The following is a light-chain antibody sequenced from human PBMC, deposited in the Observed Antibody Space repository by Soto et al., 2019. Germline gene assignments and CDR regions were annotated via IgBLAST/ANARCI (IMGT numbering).Light chain of an antibody. V-gene: IGKV2-28*01. Sequence: DIVMTQSPLSLPVTPGEPASISCRSSQSLLHRNGYTYLDRYLQKPGQAPQLLIYLGSNRASGVPDRFSGSGSGTDFTLQISRVEAEDVGVYYCMQALQTPSFGGGTKVDIK. CDR3: MQALQTPS. J-gene: IGKJ4*01. CDR1: QSLLHRNGYTY. CDR2: LGS.